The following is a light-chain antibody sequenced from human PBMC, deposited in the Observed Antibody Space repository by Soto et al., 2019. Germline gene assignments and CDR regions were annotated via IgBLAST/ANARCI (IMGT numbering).Light chain of an antibody. V-gene: IGKV3-11*01. CDR2: ETS. J-gene: IGKJ1*01. CDR1: QSVGSY. CDR3: QQRSSWPRT. Sequence: EIVLTQSPATLSFSPGERATLSCRASQSVGSYLTWYQQKPGQAPRLLIYETSKRATGIPARFSGSGYGTDFTLTISSLAPEDFAVYYCQQRSSWPRTFGQGTKVEIK.